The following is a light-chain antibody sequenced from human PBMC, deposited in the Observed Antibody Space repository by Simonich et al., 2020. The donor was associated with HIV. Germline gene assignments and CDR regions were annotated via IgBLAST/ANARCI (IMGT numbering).Light chain of an antibody. CDR1: QVISSY. Sequence: IQLTQSPSFLSASVGDRVTITCRASQVISSYLAWYQQKPGKAPKLLIYAASTLQSGVPSRFSGSGSGTEFTLTISSLQPEDFAVYYCQQYGSSPLTFGGGTKVEIK. CDR3: QQYGSSPLT. J-gene: IGKJ4*01. V-gene: IGKV1-9*01. CDR2: AAS.